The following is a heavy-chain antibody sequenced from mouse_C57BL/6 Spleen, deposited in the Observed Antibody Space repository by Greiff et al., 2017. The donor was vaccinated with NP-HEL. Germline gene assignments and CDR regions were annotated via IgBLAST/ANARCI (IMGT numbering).Heavy chain of an antibody. Sequence: VQLQQSGAELVKPGASVKLSFPSSVSPFPSSPLPFFTHLSLHGLEWIGWFYPGSGSIKYNEKFKDKATLTADKSSSTVYMELSRLTSEDSAVYFCARHEGPLYYFDYWGQGTTLTVSS. D-gene: IGHD1-1*01. CDR2: FYPGSGSI. CDR1: VSPFPSSP. J-gene: IGHJ2*01. V-gene: IGHV1-62-2*01. CDR3: ARHEGPLYYFDY.